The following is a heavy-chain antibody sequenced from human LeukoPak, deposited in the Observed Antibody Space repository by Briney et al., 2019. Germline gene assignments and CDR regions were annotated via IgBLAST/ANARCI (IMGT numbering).Heavy chain of an antibody. CDR1: GFTFTSYA. CDR2: ISSSGGST. Sequence: GGSLRLSCAASGFTFTSYAMSWVRQAPGKGLEWVSAISSSGGSTHHADSVKGRFTISRDNSKNTLYLQMNSLRAEDTAVYYCAKPNSGYTAFHIWGQGTMVTVSS. V-gene: IGHV3-23*01. D-gene: IGHD3-22*01. CDR3: AKPNSGYTAFHI. J-gene: IGHJ3*02.